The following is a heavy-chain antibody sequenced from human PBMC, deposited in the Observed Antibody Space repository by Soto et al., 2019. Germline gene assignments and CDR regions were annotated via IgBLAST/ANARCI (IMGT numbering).Heavy chain of an antibody. J-gene: IGHJ6*02. CDR3: ARDRLRPRGYSGYDFYYYGMDV. Sequence: GASVKVSCKASGYTFTGYYMHWVRQAPGQGLEWMGWINPNSGGTNYAQKFQGWVTMTRDTSISTAYMELSRLRSDDTAVYYCARDRLRPRGYSGYDFYYYGMDVWGQGTTVTVSS. D-gene: IGHD5-12*01. V-gene: IGHV1-2*04. CDR2: INPNSGGT. CDR1: GYTFTGYY.